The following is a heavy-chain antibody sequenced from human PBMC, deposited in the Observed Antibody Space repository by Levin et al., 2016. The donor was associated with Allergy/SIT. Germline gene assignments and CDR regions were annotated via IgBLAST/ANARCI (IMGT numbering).Heavy chain of an antibody. V-gene: IGHV1-46*01. D-gene: IGHD4-23*01. CDR2: INPSGGSI. CDR3: GRVYYGGNPHAFDI. Sequence: ASVKVSCKASGYTFTSYYMHWVRQAPGQGLEWMGIINPSGGSIRYAQKFQGRVTMTRDTSTSTVYMELSSLRSEDTAVYYCGRVYYGGNPHAFDIWGQGTMVTVSS. J-gene: IGHJ3*02. CDR1: GYTFTSYY.